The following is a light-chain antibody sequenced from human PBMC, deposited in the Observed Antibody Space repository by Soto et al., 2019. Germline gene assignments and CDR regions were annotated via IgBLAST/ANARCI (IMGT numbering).Light chain of an antibody. J-gene: IGKJ1*01. Sequence: DIQMTQSPSSLSPSVGDRVTITCRASQSIGSRLNWYQQKPGSAPKLLIFGASTLQSGVPSRFSGSGSGTDFTLTISCLQSEDFATYYCQQYYSFPRTFGQGTKVDIK. CDR1: QSIGSR. V-gene: IGKV1-39*01. CDR3: QQYYSFPRT. CDR2: GAS.